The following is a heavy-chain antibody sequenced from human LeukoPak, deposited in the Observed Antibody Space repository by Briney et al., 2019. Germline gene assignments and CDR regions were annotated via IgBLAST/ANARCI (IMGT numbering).Heavy chain of an antibody. CDR2: INHSGST. CDR3: ARGYCSSTSCYRRGNWFDP. CDR1: GGSFSGYY. D-gene: IGHD2-2*01. Sequence: ETLSLTCAVYGGSFSGYYWSWIRQPPGKGLEWIGEINHSGSTNYNPSLKSRVTISVDTSKNQFSLKLSSVTAADTAVYYCARGYCSSTSCYRRGNWFDPWGQRTLVTVSS. V-gene: IGHV4-34*01. J-gene: IGHJ5*02.